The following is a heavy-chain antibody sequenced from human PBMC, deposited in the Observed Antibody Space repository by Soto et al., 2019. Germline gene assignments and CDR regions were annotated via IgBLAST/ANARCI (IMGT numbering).Heavy chain of an antibody. CDR3: ARLTTDSSSSPHPSIDY. V-gene: IGHV3-23*01. CDR2: ISGSGGST. CDR1: GFTFSSYA. Sequence: GGSLRLSCAASGFTFSSYAMSWVRQAPGKGLEWVSAISGSGGSTYYADYVKGRFTISRDNSKNTLYLQMNSLRAEDTAVYYCARLTTDSSSSPHPSIDYWGQGTLVTVSS. J-gene: IGHJ4*02. D-gene: IGHD6-6*01.